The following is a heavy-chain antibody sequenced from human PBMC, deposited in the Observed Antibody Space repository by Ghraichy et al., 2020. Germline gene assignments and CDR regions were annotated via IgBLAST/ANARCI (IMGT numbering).Heavy chain of an antibody. D-gene: IGHD6-13*01. Sequence: SQTLSLTCTVSGGSISSYYWSWIRQPPGKGLEWIGYIYYSGSTNYNPSLKSRVTISVDTSKNQFSLKLSSVTAADTAVYYCARGSYSNPPLPYDVWGQGTTVTVSS. CDR1: GGSISSYY. J-gene: IGHJ6*02. CDR2: IYYSGST. CDR3: ARGSYSNPPLPYDV. V-gene: IGHV4-59*01.